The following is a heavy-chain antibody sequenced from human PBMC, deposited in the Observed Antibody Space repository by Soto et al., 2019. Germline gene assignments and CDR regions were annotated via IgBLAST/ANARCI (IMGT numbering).Heavy chain of an antibody. Sequence: ASVKVSCKASGYTFTGYYMHWVRQAPGQGLEWMGWINPNSGGTNYAQKFQGRVTMTRDTSISTAYMELSRLRSDDTAVYYCARPSWYSDYYGMDVWGQGTTVTAP. CDR3: ARPSWYSDYYGMDV. V-gene: IGHV1-2*02. J-gene: IGHJ6*02. CDR1: GYTFTGYY. D-gene: IGHD6-13*01. CDR2: INPNSGGT.